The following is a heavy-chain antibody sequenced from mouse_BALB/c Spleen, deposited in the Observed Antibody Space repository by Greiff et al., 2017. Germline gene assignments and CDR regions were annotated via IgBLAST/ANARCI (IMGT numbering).Heavy chain of an antibody. D-gene: IGHD2-10*02. V-gene: IGHV1S81*02. J-gene: IGHJ4*01. CDR2: INPSNGRT. CDR3: ARGEYGNYEAMDY. CDR1: GYTFTSYW. Sequence: QVQLQQPGAELVKPGASVKLSCKASGYTFTSYWMHWVKQRPGQGLEWIGEINPSNGRTNYNEKFKSKATLTVDKSSSTAYMQLSSLTSEDSAVYYCARGEYGNYEAMDYWGQGTSVTVSS.